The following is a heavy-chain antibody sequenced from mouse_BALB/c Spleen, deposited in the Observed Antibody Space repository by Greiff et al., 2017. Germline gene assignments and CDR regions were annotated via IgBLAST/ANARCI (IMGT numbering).Heavy chain of an antibody. CDR1: GFTFTDYY. J-gene: IGHJ4*01. CDR3: AREYNYGYYAMDY. Sequence: EVKVVESGGGLVQPGGSLRLSCATSGFTFTDYYMSWVRQPPGKALEWLGFIRNKANGYTTEYSASVKGRFTISRDNSQSILYLQMNTLRAEDSATYCAREYNYGYYAMDYWGQGTSVTVSS. V-gene: IGHV7-3*02. D-gene: IGHD1-3*01. CDR2: IRNKANGYTT.